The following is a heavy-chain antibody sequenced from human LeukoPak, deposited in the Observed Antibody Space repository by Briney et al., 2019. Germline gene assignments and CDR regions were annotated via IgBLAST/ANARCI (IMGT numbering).Heavy chain of an antibody. Sequence: GGSLRLSCAASGFTFSSYSMNWVRQAPGKGLGWVSYISSSSSTIYYADSVKGRFTISRDNAKNLLYLQMNSLRAEDTAVYYCARKGSTYYYTFDYWGQGTLVTVSS. CDR3: ARKGSTYYYTFDY. CDR2: ISSSSSTI. CDR1: GFTFSSYS. V-gene: IGHV3-48*01. J-gene: IGHJ4*02. D-gene: IGHD3-22*01.